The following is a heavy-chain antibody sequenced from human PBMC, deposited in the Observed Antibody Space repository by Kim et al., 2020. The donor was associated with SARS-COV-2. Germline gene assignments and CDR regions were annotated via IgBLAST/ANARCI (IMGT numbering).Heavy chain of an antibody. CDR3: ARLPHDSIGYVDY. CDR1: GGSISNSFNY. CDR2: VYHSGST. Sequence: SETLSLTCTVSGGSISNSFNYWGWIRQPPGKGLEWIGSVYHSGSTYDSPSLKSRVTVSVDTSTNQFSLKLTSVTAADTAVYYCARLPHDSIGYVDYWGQGILVTVSS. V-gene: IGHV4-39*01. J-gene: IGHJ4*02. D-gene: IGHD3-22*01.